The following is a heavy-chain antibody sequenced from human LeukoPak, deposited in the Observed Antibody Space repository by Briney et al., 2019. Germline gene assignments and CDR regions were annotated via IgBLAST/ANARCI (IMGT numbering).Heavy chain of an antibody. CDR2: IGGGGFST. D-gene: IGHD7-27*01. J-gene: IGHJ4*02. CDR3: AKGSMNWGNYCFDY. Sequence: GGSLRLSCAASGFTFSTYAMNWVRQAPGKGLEWVSGIGGGGFSTNYADSVKGRFTISRDNSKNTLYLQMNSLRADDTAVYYCAKGSMNWGNYCFDYWGQGTLVTVSS. V-gene: IGHV3-23*01. CDR1: GFTFSTYA.